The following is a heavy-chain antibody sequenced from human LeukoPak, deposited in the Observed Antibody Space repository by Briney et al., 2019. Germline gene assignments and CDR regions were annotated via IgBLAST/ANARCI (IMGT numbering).Heavy chain of an antibody. J-gene: IGHJ6*03. CDR1: GFTFSSHG. V-gene: IGHV3-21*01. CDR2: ISGSGGNT. CDR3: ARDPYSGGYGAYYYYYMDV. Sequence: GGSLRLSCAASGFTFSSHGMNWVRQAPGKGLEWVSGISGSGGNTYYADSVRGRFTISRDNAKNSLYLQMNSLRDEDTAVYYCARDPYSGGYGAYYYYYMDVWGKGTTVTVSS. D-gene: IGHD6-19*01.